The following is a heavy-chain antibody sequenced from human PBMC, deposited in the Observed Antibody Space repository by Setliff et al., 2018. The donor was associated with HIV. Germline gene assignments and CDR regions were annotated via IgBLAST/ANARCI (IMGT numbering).Heavy chain of an antibody. CDR1: RDSITNNYW. J-gene: IGHJ3*02. V-gene: IGHV4-4*02. CDR3: ARCSVGWSREENPRPDGAFHI. D-gene: IGHD3-3*01. Sequence: PSETLSLTCSVSRDSITNNYWWSWVRQPPGKGLEWIGEINQSENTYYNPSLKSRVTISVDTSKNQFSLKLSSVTAADTAVYYCARCSVGWSREENPRPDGAFHIWGQGTMVTVSS. CDR2: INQSENT.